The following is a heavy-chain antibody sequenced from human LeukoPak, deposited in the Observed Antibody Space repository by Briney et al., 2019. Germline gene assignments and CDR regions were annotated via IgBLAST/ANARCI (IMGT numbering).Heavy chain of an antibody. CDR3: AKDRSRIRDWFDP. CDR2: IKSKTDGGTI. J-gene: IGHJ5*02. Sequence: GGSLRLSCAVSGFPFSNAWMSWVRQAPGKGLEWLGRIKSKTDGGTIDYAAPVKGRFTISRDGSKNTLYLQMNSLKTEDTAVYYCAKDRSRIRDWFDPWGQGTLVTVSS. CDR1: GFPFSNAW. V-gene: IGHV3-15*01.